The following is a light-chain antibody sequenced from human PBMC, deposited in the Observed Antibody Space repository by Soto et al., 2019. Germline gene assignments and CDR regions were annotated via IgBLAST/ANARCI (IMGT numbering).Light chain of an antibody. CDR3: QHFRA. Sequence: EVGMTQSPATLSVSPGERVTLSCRASQSVSSRLAWYQQKPGQSPRLLIYGASTRATGIPARFSGSGSGTDFTLTISRLEPEDFVLYYCQHFRAFGQGTRLEI. J-gene: IGKJ5*01. V-gene: IGKV3-15*01. CDR1: QSVSSR. CDR2: GAS.